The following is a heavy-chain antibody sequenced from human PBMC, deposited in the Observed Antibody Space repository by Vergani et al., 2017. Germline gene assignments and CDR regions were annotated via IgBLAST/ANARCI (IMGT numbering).Heavy chain of an antibody. CDR2: ISGSGGST. D-gene: IGHD2/OR15-2a*01. Sequence: EVQLLESGGGLVQPGGSLRLSCAASGFTFSSYAMSWVRQAPGKGLEWVSAISGSGGSTYYAESAKGRFTSSRDNSKNTLYLQMNSLRAEDTAVYYCAKNPNTKGYMDVWGKGTTVTVSS. CDR1: GFTFSSYA. V-gene: IGHV3-23*01. J-gene: IGHJ6*03. CDR3: AKNPNTKGYMDV.